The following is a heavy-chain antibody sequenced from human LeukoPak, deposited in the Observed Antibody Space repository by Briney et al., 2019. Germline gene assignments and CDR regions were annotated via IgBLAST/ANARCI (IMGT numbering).Heavy chain of an antibody. CDR2: IIPIFGTA. CDR1: GYTFANYG. CDR3: ARGLNRYYDFWSGYWSYYYYGMDV. Sequence: SVKVSCKASGYTFANYGINWVRQAPGQGLEWMGGIIPIFGTANYAQKFQGRVTITADESTSTAYMELSSLRSEDTAVYYCARGLNRYYDFWSGYWSYYYYGMDVWGQGTTVTVSS. J-gene: IGHJ6*02. D-gene: IGHD3-3*01. V-gene: IGHV1-69*13.